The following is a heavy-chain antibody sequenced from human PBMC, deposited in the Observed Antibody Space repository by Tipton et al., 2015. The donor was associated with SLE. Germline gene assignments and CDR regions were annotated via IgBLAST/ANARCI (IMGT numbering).Heavy chain of an antibody. CDR2: IYTSGNT. J-gene: IGHJ4*02. CDR3: ARGGGSYYDY. Sequence: TLSLTCTVSGGSISSPSHYWSWVRQPAEKGLEWIGHIYTSGNTNYNPSLKSRVSMSIDTSKNQFSLRVGSVTAADTAVYYCARGGGSYYDYWGQGTLVTVSS. V-gene: IGHV4-61*09. CDR1: GGSISSPSHY. D-gene: IGHD1-26*01.